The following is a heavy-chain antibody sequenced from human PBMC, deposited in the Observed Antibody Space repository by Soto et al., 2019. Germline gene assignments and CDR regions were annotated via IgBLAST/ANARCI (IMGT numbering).Heavy chain of an antibody. CDR3: VKGNQLLRYYFEF. V-gene: IGHV3-64D*06. D-gene: IGHD3-9*01. Sequence: GGSLRLSCSVSGFTFSNYAMHWVRQAPGKGPEYVSGITSDGDSTWHADSVKDRFTISRDNSKNTLFLQMSSLRVEETALYFCVKGNQLLRYYFEFWGHGTLVTVSS. J-gene: IGHJ4*01. CDR1: GFTFSNYA. CDR2: ITSDGDST.